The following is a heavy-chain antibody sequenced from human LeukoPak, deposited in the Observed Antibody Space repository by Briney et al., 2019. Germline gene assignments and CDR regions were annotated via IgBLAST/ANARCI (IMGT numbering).Heavy chain of an antibody. CDR1: GVTSCDYA. CDR2: ISGMGEGT. CDR3: AINRGGSGWIDY. D-gene: IGHD2-15*01. V-gene: IGHV3-23*01. Sequence: VGCLRLSCAASGVTSCDYAMSSVRAAPRKGLGWLSDISGMGEGTYNTHSAKGRFTISRDNAKNTLYLQMTRLRAENTRVYFCAINRGGSGWIDYWGQGALVTVSS. J-gene: IGHJ4*02.